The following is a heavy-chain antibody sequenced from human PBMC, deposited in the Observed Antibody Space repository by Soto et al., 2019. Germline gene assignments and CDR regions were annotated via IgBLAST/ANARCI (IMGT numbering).Heavy chain of an antibody. D-gene: IGHD3-3*01. CDR3: ASDTIFGVVNEYNWFDP. V-gene: IGHV1-46*01. CDR1: GYTFTSYY. Sequence: ASVKVSCKASGYTFTSYYMHWVRQAPGQGLEWMGIINPSGGSTSYAQKFQGRVTITADESTSTAYMELSSLRSEDTAVYYCASDTIFGVVNEYNWFDPWGQGTLVTVSS. CDR2: INPSGGST. J-gene: IGHJ5*02.